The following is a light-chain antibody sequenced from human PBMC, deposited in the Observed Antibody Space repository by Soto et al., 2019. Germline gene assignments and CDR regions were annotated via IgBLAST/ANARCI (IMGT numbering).Light chain of an antibody. CDR3: QSYDSSLSAYV. J-gene: IGLJ1*01. CDR1: NSNIGAGYD. CDR2: DNS. Sequence: QSVLTQPPSVSGAPGQRVTISCTGSNSNIGAGYDVHWYQQLPGTAPNLLIHDNSNRPSGVPDRFSGSKSGTSASLAITGLQAEDEADYYGQSYDSSLSAYVFGTGTKVTVL. V-gene: IGLV1-40*01.